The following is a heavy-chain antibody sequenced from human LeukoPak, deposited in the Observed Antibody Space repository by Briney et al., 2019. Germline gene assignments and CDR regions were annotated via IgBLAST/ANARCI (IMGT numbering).Heavy chain of an antibody. D-gene: IGHD6-19*01. J-gene: IGHJ3*02. V-gene: IGHV1-18*01. CDR3: ARVLRIAVAGGLGAFDI. CDR2: ISAQHGQT. CDR1: GYSENFYG. Sequence: ASVKVSCKTSGYSENFYGITWVRQVAGQGLEWMGWISAQHGQTEYAPNSQDRVTMTTDTYTNTAYMELRSLRSDDTAVYYCARVLRIAVAGGLGAFDIWGQGTMVTVSS.